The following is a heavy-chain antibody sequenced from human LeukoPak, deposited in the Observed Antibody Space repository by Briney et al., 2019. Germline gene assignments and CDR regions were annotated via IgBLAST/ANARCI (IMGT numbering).Heavy chain of an antibody. J-gene: IGHJ4*02. Sequence: PGGSLRLSCQASGVTFSDYYMSWIRQAPGKGLEWIAYISGPGYPIYHADSVKGRFTISRVNAERSLYLQMSSLRVEDTAVYYCASVVGASLTIRFDLWGPGTLVTVSS. CDR1: GVTFSDYY. D-gene: IGHD2-15*01. CDR2: ISGPGYPI. V-gene: IGHV3-11*01. CDR3: ASVVGASLTIRFDL.